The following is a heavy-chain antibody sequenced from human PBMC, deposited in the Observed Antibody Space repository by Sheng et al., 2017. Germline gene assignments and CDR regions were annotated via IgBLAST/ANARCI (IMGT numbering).Heavy chain of an antibody. CDR1: GGTFSSYA. Sequence: QVQLVQSGAEVKKPGSSVKVSCKASGGTFSSYAISWVRQAPGQGLEWMGGIIPIFGTANYAQKFQGRVTITADESTSTAYMELSSLRSEDTAVYYCAREAKRITMVRGVSKPLNNWGQGTLVTVSS. D-gene: IGHD3-10*01. CDR3: AREAKRITMVRGVSKPLNN. CDR2: IIPIFGTA. V-gene: IGHV1-69*13. J-gene: IGHJ4*02.